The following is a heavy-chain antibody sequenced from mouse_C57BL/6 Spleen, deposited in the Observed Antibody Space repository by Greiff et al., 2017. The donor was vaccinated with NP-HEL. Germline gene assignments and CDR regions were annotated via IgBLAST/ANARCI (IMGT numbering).Heavy chain of an antibody. CDR2: IDPENGDT. CDR1: GFNIKDDY. D-gene: IGHD1-1*01. Sequence: EVQLQQSGAELVRPGASVKLSCTASGFNIKDDYMHWVKQRPEQGLEWIGWIDPENGDTEYASKFQGKATITADTSSNTAYLQLSSLTSEDTAVYYCTTDGDYYGSSYGYFDYWGQGTTLTVSS. CDR3: TTDGDYYGSSYGYFDY. J-gene: IGHJ2*01. V-gene: IGHV14-4*01.